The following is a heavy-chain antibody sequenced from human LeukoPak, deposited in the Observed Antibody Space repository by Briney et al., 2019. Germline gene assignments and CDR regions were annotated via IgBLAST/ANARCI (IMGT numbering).Heavy chain of an antibody. D-gene: IGHD4-23*01. CDR1: GFTFSSYA. J-gene: IGHJ4*02. CDR3: ARDHGGNTEPPIR. V-gene: IGHV3-23*01. Sequence: GGSLRLSCAASGFTFSSYAMSWVRQAPGKGLEWVSAISGSGGSTYYADSVKGRFTISRDNSKNTLYLQMNSLRAEDTAVYYCARDHGGNTEPPIRWGQGTLVTVSS. CDR2: ISGSGGST.